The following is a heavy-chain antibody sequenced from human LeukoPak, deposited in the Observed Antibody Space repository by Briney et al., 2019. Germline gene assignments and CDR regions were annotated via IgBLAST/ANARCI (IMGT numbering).Heavy chain of an antibody. J-gene: IGHJ5*02. CDR2: VYYNGDT. CDR1: GGSISSSGSY. CDR3: ARLLSPGWFDP. Sequence: PSETLSLTCTVSGGSISSSGSYWAWIRQPPGKGLERIANVYYNGDTYCNSSLYSRVTISADTSKNQFSLNLRSVTAADTAVYYCARLLSPGWFDPWGQGTLVTVSS. D-gene: IGHD2/OR15-2a*01. V-gene: IGHV4-39*01.